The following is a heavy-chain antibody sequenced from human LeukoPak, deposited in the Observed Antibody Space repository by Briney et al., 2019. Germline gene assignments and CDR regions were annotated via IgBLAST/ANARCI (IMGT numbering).Heavy chain of an antibody. CDR3: ARGESDSSSWYNYYYYYMDV. Sequence: SETLSLTCTVSGYSISSGYYWGWIRQPPGKGLEWIGSIYHSGSTYYNPSLKSRVTISVDTSKNQFSLKLSSVTAADTAVYYCARGESDSSSWYNYYYYYMDVWGKGTTVTISS. J-gene: IGHJ6*03. V-gene: IGHV4-38-2*02. D-gene: IGHD6-13*01. CDR1: GYSISSGYY. CDR2: IYHSGST.